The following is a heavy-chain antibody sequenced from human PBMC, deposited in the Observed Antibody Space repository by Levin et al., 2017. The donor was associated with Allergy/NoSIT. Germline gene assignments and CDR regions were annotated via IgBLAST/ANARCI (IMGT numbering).Heavy chain of an antibody. Sequence: GGSLRLSCTASGFTFNSFAMTWVRQAPGKGLEWVSAITTSGGSTYYADSVKGRFTISRDNSKNTLYLQMNSLRAGDTAVYYCAKGSSAAPLNCFDPWGQGTLVTVSS. V-gene: IGHV3-23*01. CDR1: GFTFNSFA. CDR3: AKGSSAAPLNCFDP. D-gene: IGHD6-13*01. J-gene: IGHJ5*02. CDR2: ITTSGGST.